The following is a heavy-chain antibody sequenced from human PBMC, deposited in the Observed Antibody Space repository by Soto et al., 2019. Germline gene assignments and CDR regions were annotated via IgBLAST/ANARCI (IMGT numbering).Heavy chain of an antibody. Sequence: QVQLVESGGGLVKPGGSLRLSCAASGFTFSDYYMSWIRQAPGKGLEWVSYISSSSSYTNYADSVKGRFTISRDNAKNSLYLQTNSLRAEDTAVYYCASHYGDVAFDIWGQGTMVTVSS. J-gene: IGHJ3*02. CDR3: ASHYGDVAFDI. D-gene: IGHD4-17*01. CDR1: GFTFSDYY. V-gene: IGHV3-11*06. CDR2: ISSSSSYT.